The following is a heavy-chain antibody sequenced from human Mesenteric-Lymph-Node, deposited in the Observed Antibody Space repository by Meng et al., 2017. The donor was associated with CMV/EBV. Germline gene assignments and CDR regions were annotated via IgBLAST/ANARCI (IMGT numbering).Heavy chain of an antibody. J-gene: IGHJ3*02. CDR2: IGSGGERI. Sequence: GESLKISCAASGFTFSSSAMSWVRQAPGKGLEWVSGIGSGGERIYYAGPVKGRFTISRDNSKNMLHLQMNSLRAEDTAIYYCAKGGEYDAFDIWGQGTMVTVSS. V-gene: IGHV3-23*01. D-gene: IGHD3-10*01. CDR3: AKGGEYDAFDI. CDR1: GFTFSSSA.